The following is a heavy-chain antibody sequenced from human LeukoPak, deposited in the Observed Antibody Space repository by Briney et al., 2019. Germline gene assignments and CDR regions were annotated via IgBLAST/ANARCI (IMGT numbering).Heavy chain of an antibody. Sequence: KPGGSLRLSCAASGFTFSSYSMNWVRQAPGKGREWVSSISSSSCYIYYADSVMGRFTISRDNAKNSLYLQMNSLRAEDTAVYYCAREDQLDYWGQGTLVTVSS. V-gene: IGHV3-21*01. CDR2: ISSSSCYI. CDR3: AREDQLDY. J-gene: IGHJ4*02. CDR1: GFTFSSYS.